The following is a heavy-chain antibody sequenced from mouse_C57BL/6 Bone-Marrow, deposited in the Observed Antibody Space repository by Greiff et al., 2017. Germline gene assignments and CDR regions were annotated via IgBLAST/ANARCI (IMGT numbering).Heavy chain of an antibody. CDR2: IYPRSGNT. CDR3: SYYYGSRVYAMDY. D-gene: IGHD1-1*01. CDR1: GYTFTSYG. Sequence: VQLQQSGAELARPGASVKLSCKASGYTFTSYGISWVKQRTGQGLEWIGEIYPRSGNTYYNEKFKGKATLTADKSSSTAYMELRSLTSEDSAVYFYSYYYGSRVYAMDYWGQGTSVTVSS. J-gene: IGHJ4*01. V-gene: IGHV1-81*01.